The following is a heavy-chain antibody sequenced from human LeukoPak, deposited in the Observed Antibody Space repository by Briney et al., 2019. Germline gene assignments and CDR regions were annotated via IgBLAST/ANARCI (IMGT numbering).Heavy chain of an antibody. J-gene: IGHJ6*03. V-gene: IGHV5-51*01. D-gene: IGHD6-19*01. CDR1: GYSFTSYW. CDR3: AKIAVAGRVAYYYYYMDV. CDR2: IYPGDSDT. Sequence: GESLKISCKGSGYSFTSYWIGWVRQMPGKGLEWMGIIYPGDSDTRYSPSFQGQVTISADKSISTAYLQWSSLKASDTAMYYCAKIAVAGRVAYYYYYMDVWGKGTTVTVSS.